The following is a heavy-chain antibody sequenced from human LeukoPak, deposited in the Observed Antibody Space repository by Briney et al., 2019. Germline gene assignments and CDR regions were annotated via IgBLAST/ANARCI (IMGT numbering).Heavy chain of an antibody. V-gene: IGHV1-46*01. CDR1: GYILTSYY. Sequence: ASVKVSCKASGYILTSYYMHWVRQAPRQGLEWMGMINPTGGSTHYAQKFQGRVTMTRDTSTSTVYMELSSLRSEDTAVYYCTRAEEGSSDTWWSYSWFDPWGQGTLVTVSS. CDR3: TRAEEGSSDTWWSYSWFDP. CDR2: INPTGGST. J-gene: IGHJ5*02. D-gene: IGHD2-8*02.